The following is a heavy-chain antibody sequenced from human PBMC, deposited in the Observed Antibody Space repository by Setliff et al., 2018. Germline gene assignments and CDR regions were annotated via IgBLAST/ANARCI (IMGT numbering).Heavy chain of an antibody. CDR2: IYWNDEK. CDR3: AHIAGGGNSPRHDY. J-gene: IGHJ4*02. CDR1: GFSLSTSLVG. V-gene: IGHV2-5*01. Sequence: SGPTLVNPTLTLTLTCTFSGFSLSTSLVGVGWIRQPPGKALEWLALIYWNDEKRYSPSLKSRLTITKDTSKNQVVLTMTNMDPVDTATYYCAHIAGGGNSPRHDYWGQGTLVTVSS. D-gene: IGHD2-21*01.